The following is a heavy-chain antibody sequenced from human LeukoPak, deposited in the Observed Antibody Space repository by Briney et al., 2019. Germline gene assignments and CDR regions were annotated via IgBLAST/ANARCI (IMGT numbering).Heavy chain of an antibody. CDR1: VFSFSNYV. Sequence: GGSLTLSCVASVFSFSNYVMHWVRQAPGKGREYVSAIMPNGETRVYANSMKGRFTISRDNSKNALYLQMGSLRAEDMAIYYCARDRDGGFAFDIWGQGTLVTVSS. J-gene: IGHJ3*02. V-gene: IGHV3-64*01. CDR3: ARDRDGGFAFDI. D-gene: IGHD2-15*01. CDR2: IMPNGETR.